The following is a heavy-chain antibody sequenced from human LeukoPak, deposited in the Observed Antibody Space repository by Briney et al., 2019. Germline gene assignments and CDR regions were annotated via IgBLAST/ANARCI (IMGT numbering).Heavy chain of an antibody. V-gene: IGHV3-21*01. Sequence: PGGSLRLSCAASGFTFSSYSMNWVRQAPGKGLEWVSSISSTSSYIYYADSVKGRFTISRDNAKNSLYLQMNSLRAEDTAVYCCARDQHCTNGVFFTWGRGMDVWGQGSTVTVSS. CDR1: GFTFSSYS. CDR2: ISSTSSYI. D-gene: IGHD2-8*01. CDR3: ARDQHCTNGVFFTWGRGMDV. J-gene: IGHJ6*02.